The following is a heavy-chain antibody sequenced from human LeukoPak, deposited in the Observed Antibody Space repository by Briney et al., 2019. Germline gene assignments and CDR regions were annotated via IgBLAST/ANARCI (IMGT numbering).Heavy chain of an antibody. Sequence: ASVRVSCKASGYTFTSYDINWVRQATGQGLEWMGWMNPNSGNTDYAQKFQDRVTITRSTFANTAYMELSSLRSEDTAVYYCARARSDWSGNDYWGQGTLVTVSS. D-gene: IGHD3-3*01. CDR1: GYTFTSYD. CDR3: ARARSDWSGNDY. J-gene: IGHJ4*02. V-gene: IGHV1-8*01. CDR2: MNPNSGNT.